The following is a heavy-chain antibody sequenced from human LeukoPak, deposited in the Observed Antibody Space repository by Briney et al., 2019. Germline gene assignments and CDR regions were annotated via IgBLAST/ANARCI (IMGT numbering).Heavy chain of an antibody. V-gene: IGHV5-51*01. CDR2: IYPGDSDT. D-gene: IGHD5-24*01. J-gene: IGHJ6*03. CDR1: GYSFSTYW. Sequence: GESLKISCKGSGYSFSTYWIGWVRQMPGKGLEWMGVIYPGDSDTRYSPSFQGQVTISADKYISSAYLQWSSLKASDTAMYYCRNLVELATLTGDSYTYSYHMDVWGKGTAVTVSS. CDR3: RNLVELATLTGDSYTYSYHMDV.